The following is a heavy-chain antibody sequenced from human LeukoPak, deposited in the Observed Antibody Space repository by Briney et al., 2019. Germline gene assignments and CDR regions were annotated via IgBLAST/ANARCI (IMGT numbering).Heavy chain of an antibody. J-gene: IGHJ4*02. CDR2: IYYTGST. D-gene: IGHD5-18*01. Sequence: SETLSLTCTVSGGSISSSNYYWGWIRQPPGKGLEWIGSIYYTGSTYYKPSLKSRVTISVDTSKNQFSLKLSSVTAADTAVYYCARNGGERGYSYGYIDYWGQGTLVTVSS. V-gene: IGHV4-39*07. CDR3: ARNGGERGYSYGYIDY. CDR1: GGSISSSNYY.